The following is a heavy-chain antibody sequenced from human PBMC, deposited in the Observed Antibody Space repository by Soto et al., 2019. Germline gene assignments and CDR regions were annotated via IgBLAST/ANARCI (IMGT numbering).Heavy chain of an antibody. CDR1: GFTFSTYA. CDR3: ARFESSNHFEDY. J-gene: IGHJ4*02. CDR2: INGDGRTT. Sequence: EVQLFESGGGLVRPGGSLRISCAPSGFTFSTYAMSWVRQAPGNGLGWVSAINGDGRTTYYADSVKGRFTISRDNSKKTLFVQKNGLTAEDKAVYYCARFESSNHFEDYCGQGTLVTVSS. V-gene: IGHV3-23*01. D-gene: IGHD3-10*01.